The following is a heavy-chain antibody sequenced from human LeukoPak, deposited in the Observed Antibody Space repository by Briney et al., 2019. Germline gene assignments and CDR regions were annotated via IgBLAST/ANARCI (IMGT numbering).Heavy chain of an antibody. CDR2: ISAYNGNT. CDR1: GYTFTTYG. J-gene: IGHJ4*02. CDR3: ARESRDNYFDY. V-gene: IGHV1-18*01. Sequence: ASVKVSCKASGYTFTTYGITWMRQAPGQGLEWMGWISAYNGNTNSAQKLQGRVTMTTDTSTTTVYMELRSLTSDDTAVHYCARESRDNYFDYWGQGTLVTVSS. D-gene: IGHD5-24*01.